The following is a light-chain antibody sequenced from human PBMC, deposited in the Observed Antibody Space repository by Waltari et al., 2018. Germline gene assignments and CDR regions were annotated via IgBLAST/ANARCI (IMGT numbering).Light chain of an antibody. J-gene: IGKJ2*01. CDR1: LDISIF. Sequence: DIQLTQSPSFLSAVVGDRVTITCRASLDISIFLAWYQQTPGKAPKLLIFAASDLQSGVPSRFSGTGSGTEFTLTISSLRPEDFATYYCQQLHSYPHTFGQGTTLAIK. CDR3: QQLHSYPHT. V-gene: IGKV1-9*01. CDR2: AAS.